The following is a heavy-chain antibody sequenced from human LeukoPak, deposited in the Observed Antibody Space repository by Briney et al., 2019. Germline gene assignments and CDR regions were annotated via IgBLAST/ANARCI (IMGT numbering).Heavy chain of an antibody. CDR3: ARDGGGPLD. J-gene: IGHJ4*02. Sequence: PGGSLRLSCAASGFTLRTSWMSWVRQVPGKGLEWVANIKQDGSEKNYLDSVKGRFTISRDNAKNSLYLQMNSLRDDDTAVYYCARDGGGPLDWGQGTLVTVSS. D-gene: IGHD3-10*01. V-gene: IGHV3-7*01. CDR2: IKQDGSEK. CDR1: GFTLRTSW.